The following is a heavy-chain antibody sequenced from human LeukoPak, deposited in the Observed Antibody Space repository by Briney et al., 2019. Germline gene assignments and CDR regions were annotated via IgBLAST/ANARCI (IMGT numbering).Heavy chain of an antibody. CDR2: ISWNSGSI. CDR3: AKDAAGYYYYMDV. V-gene: IGHV3-9*03. J-gene: IGHJ6*03. Sequence: PGGSLRLSCAASGFTVSSNYMSWVRQAPGTGLEWVSGISWNSGSIGYADSVKGRFTISRDNAKNSLYLQMNSLRAEDMALYYCAKDAAGYYYYMDVWGKGTTVTVSS. D-gene: IGHD6-19*01. CDR1: GFTVSSNY.